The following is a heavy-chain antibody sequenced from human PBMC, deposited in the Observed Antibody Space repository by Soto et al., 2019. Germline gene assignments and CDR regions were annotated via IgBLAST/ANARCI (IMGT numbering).Heavy chain of an antibody. V-gene: IGHV3-23*01. J-gene: IGHJ5*02. CDR3: AKDYDEVVVAAGFDT. D-gene: IGHD2-15*01. Sequence: RLLESGGGLIQPGGSLRLSCSASGFTFRSYAMSWVRQAPGKGLEWVSGISGRGGSTYYADAVQGSFTISRDNSKNILYLQMHSLRAEDTAGYYCAKDYDEVVVAAGFDTWGQGTLVTVSS. CDR1: GFTFRSYA. CDR2: ISGRGGST.